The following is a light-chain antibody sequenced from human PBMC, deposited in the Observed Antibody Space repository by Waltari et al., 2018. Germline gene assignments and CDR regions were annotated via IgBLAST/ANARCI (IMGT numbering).Light chain of an antibody. CDR1: QNISSY. Sequence: ETVLTQFPATLYVSPGARATLSCKASQNISSYLAWYQHKSGQAPRLLIHAASTRATGIPARFSGSGSGTDFTLTISSLQSEDFAVYYCQQYNHWPRTFGQGTKVDIK. CDR3: QQYNHWPRT. CDR2: AAS. J-gene: IGKJ1*01. V-gene: IGKV3-15*01.